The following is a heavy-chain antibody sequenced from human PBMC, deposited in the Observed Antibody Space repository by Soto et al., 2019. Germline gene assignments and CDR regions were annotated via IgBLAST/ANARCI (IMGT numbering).Heavy chain of an antibody. CDR1: GYDFNTNW. V-gene: IGHV5-51*01. CDR3: ARLPRDCNKTSCYYADH. D-gene: IGHD3-3*01. CDR2: MYPGDSDT. J-gene: IGHJ4*02. Sequence: QLVQSGPEVKQPGDSPKISCRGSGYDFNTNWFGWVRQLPGRGLEWVGIMYPGDSDTRYNPSLQGHVTLSVDVTVSTAFLQWRSLETSDTGMYFCARLPRDCNKTSCYYADHWGQGTQVTVSS.